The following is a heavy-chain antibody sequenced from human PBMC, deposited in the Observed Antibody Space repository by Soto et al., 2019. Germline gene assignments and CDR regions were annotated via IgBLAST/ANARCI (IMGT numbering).Heavy chain of an antibody. CDR3: ARQEPEVVAAPPFDY. D-gene: IGHD2-15*01. CDR2: IYYSGST. J-gene: IGHJ4*02. CDR1: GGSISSYY. V-gene: IGHV4-59*08. Sequence: QVQLQESGPGLVKPSETLSLTCTVSGGSISSYYWSWIRQPPGKGLEWIGYIYYSGSTNYNPSLKSRVTISVDTYKNQFSLKLSSVTAADTAVYYCARQEPEVVAAPPFDYWGQGTLVTVSS.